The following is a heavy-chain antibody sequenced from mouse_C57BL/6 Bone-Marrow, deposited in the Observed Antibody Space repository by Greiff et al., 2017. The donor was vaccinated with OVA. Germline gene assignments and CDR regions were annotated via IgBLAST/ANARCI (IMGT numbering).Heavy chain of an antibody. D-gene: IGHD4-1*02. J-gene: IGHJ4*01. CDR1: GFTFSDYY. CDR2: ISTGGGST. V-gene: IGHV5-12*01. Sequence: EVHLVESGGGLVQPGGSLKLSCAASGFTFSDYYMYWVRQTPEKRLEWVAYISTGGGSTYYPDTVKGRFTISRDNAKNTLYLQMSRLKSEDTAMYYCARPTGLYYAMDYWGQGTSVTVSS. CDR3: ARPTGLYYAMDY.